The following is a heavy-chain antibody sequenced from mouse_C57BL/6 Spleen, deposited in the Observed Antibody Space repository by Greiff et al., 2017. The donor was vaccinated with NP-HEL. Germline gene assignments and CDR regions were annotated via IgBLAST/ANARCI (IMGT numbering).Heavy chain of an antibody. J-gene: IGHJ3*01. V-gene: IGHV5-17*01. CDR3: GSDYYGSSFAY. CDR1: GFTFSDYG. CDR2: ISSGSSTI. Sequence: DVKLVESGGGLVKPGGSLKLSCAASGFTFSDYGMHWVRQAPEKGLEWVAYISSGSSTINYADTVKGRVTFSRDNAKNTLFLQMTSLSSEATAMYCCGSDYYGSSFAYWGQGTLVTVSA. D-gene: IGHD1-1*01.